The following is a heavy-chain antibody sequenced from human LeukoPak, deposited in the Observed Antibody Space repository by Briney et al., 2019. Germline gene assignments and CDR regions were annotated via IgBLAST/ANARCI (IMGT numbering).Heavy chain of an antibody. CDR3: ARAKYYDSSGYYQGFFDY. CDR2: ISSNGGST. V-gene: IGHV3-64*01. CDR1: GFTFSSYA. D-gene: IGHD3-22*01. Sequence: PGGSLRLSCAASGFTFSSYAMHWVRQAPGKGLEYVSAISSNGGSTYYANSVKGRFTISRDNSKNTLYLQMGSLRAEDMAVYYCARAKYYDSSGYYQGFFDYWRQGTLVTVSS. J-gene: IGHJ4*02.